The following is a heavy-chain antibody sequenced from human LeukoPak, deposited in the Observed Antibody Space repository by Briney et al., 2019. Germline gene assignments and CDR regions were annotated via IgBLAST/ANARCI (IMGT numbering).Heavy chain of an antibody. V-gene: IGHV4-61*02. CDR1: GGSISSKSYY. Sequence: PSETLSLTCTVSGGSISSKSYYWSWIRQPAGKGLEWIGRIYTSGSTDYNPSLKSRVTISRDTSKNEFSLILSSLTAADTAVYYCARGSPPAYCSSGSCYFDSWGQGTLVTVSS. CDR3: ARGSPPAYCSSGSCYFDS. J-gene: IGHJ4*02. D-gene: IGHD2-15*01. CDR2: IYTSGST.